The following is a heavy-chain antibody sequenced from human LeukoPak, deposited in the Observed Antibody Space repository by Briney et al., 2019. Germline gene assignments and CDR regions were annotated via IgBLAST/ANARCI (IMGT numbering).Heavy chain of an antibody. Sequence: SETLSLTCTVSGGSISSYYWSWIRQPPGKGLEWIGYIYYSGSTNYNPSLKSRVTISVDTSKNQFSLKLSSVTAADTAVYYCAGVGSLYGDHPLFDYWGQGTLVTVSS. CDR1: GGSISSYY. CDR3: AGVGSLYGDHPLFDY. D-gene: IGHD4-17*01. V-gene: IGHV4-59*01. J-gene: IGHJ4*02. CDR2: IYYSGST.